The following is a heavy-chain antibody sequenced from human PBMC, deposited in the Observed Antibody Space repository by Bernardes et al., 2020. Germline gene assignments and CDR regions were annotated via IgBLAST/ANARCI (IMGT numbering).Heavy chain of an antibody. D-gene: IGHD6-19*01. CDR1: GFTFSSYA. Sequence: GGSLRLSCAASGFTFSSYAMHWVRQAPGKGLEWVAVISYDGSNKYYADSVKGRFTISRDNSKNTLYLQMNSLRAEDTAVYYCARDWADRDGWTQLDYWGQGTLVTVSS. CDR2: ISYDGSNK. J-gene: IGHJ4*02. V-gene: IGHV3-30-3*01. CDR3: ARDWADRDGWTQLDY.